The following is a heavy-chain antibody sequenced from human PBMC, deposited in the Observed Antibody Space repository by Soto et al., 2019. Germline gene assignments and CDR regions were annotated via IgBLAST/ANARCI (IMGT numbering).Heavy chain of an antibody. Sequence: EVQLAESGGGLAQPGGSLRLACAASGFTLSGYAMDWVRQAPGKGLEYVSGISSNGVGTYYANSVQGRFTISRDNSKNTVYLQMGSLSPEDMAVYYCARRARPDFYYMDFWGQGTTVTVSS. CDR3: ARRARPDFYYMDF. V-gene: IGHV3-64*01. J-gene: IGHJ6*03. D-gene: IGHD6-6*01. CDR1: GFTLSGYA. CDR2: ISSNGVGT.